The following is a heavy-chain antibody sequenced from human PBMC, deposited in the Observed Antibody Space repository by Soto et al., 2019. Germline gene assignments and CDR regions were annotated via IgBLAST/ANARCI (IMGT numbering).Heavy chain of an antibody. V-gene: IGHV1-18*04. CDR1: GYPFTSYG. D-gene: IGHD2-2*01. Sequence: ASVKVSCKASGYPFTSYGISWVRQAPGQGLEWMGWISAYNGNTNYAQKLQGRVTMTTDTSTSTAYMELRSLRSDDTAVYYCARESCSSTSCYLGNWFDPWGQGTLVTVSS. CDR2: ISAYNGNT. CDR3: ARESCSSTSCYLGNWFDP. J-gene: IGHJ5*02.